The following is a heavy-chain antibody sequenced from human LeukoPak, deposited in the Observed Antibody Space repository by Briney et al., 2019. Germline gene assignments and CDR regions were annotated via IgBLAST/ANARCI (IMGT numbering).Heavy chain of an antibody. Sequence: KAGGSLRLSCAASGFTFTDYYMSWIRQAPGKGLEWVSYVSYTSSSTTYADSVKGRFTISRDNAKNSLYLQMNSLKAEDTAVYYCARGQYSFDYWGQGTLVTVSS. CDR2: VSYTSSST. V-gene: IGHV3-11*05. CDR1: GFTFTDYY. D-gene: IGHD2/OR15-2a*01. J-gene: IGHJ4*02. CDR3: ARGQYSFDY.